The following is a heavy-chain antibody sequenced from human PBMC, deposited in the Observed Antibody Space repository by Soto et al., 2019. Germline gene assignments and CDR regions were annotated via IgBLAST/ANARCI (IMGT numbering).Heavy chain of an antibody. J-gene: IGHJ3*02. D-gene: IGHD3-3*01. CDR3: AREVDYDFWSGYRPDAFAI. CDR1: GGTFSSYA. CDR2: IIPIFGTA. V-gene: IGHV1-69*13. Sequence: SVKVSCKASGGTFSSYAISWVRQAPGQGLEWMGGIIPIFGTANYAQKFQGRVTITADESTSTAYMELSSLRSEDTAVYYCAREVDYDFWSGYRPDAFAIWGQGTMVTVSS.